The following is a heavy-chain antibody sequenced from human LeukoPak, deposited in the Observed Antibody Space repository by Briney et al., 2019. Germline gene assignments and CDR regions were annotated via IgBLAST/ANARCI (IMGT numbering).Heavy chain of an antibody. J-gene: IGHJ4*02. CDR3: ARDPAIAAAGSMEVDY. CDR2: INPNSGGT. D-gene: IGHD6-13*01. V-gene: IGHV1-2*06. Sequence: ASVKVSCKASGYTFTGYYMHWVRQAPGQGLEWMGRINPNSGGTNYAQELQGRVTMTRDTSISTAYMELSRLRSDDTAVYYCARDPAIAAAGSMEVDYWGQGTLVTVSS. CDR1: GYTFTGYY.